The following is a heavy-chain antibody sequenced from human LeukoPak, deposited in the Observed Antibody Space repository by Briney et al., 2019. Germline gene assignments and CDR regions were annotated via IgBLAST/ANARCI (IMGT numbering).Heavy chain of an antibody. V-gene: IGHV1-69*04. CDR3: ARDRAGSAWYTTFDY. J-gene: IGHJ4*02. CDR1: GGTFSSYA. CDR2: IIPILGIA. D-gene: IGHD6-19*01. Sequence: ASVKVSCKASGGTFSSYAFSWVRQAPGQGLEWMGRIIPILGIANYAQKFQGRVTMTTDTSTSTAYMDLRSLGSDDTAVYYCARDRAGSAWYTTFDYWGQGTLVTVSS.